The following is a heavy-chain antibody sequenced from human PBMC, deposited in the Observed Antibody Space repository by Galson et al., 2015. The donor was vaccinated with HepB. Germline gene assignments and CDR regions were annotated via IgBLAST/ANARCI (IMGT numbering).Heavy chain of an antibody. Sequence: QSGAEVKKPGESLKISCKGSGYSFTSYWIGWVRQMPGKGLEWMGIIYPGDSDTGYSPSFQGQVTISADKSISTAYLQWSSLKASDTAMYYCARGRGKTAVDTAMVVGSDYWGQGTLVTVSS. V-gene: IGHV5-51*03. CDR2: IYPGDSDT. CDR1: GYSFTSYW. CDR3: ARGRGKTAVDTAMVVGSDY. D-gene: IGHD5-18*01. J-gene: IGHJ4*02.